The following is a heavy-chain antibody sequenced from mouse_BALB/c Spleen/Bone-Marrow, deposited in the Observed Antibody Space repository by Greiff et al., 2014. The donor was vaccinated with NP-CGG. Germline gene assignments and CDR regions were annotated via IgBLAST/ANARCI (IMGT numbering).Heavy chain of an antibody. V-gene: IGHV1-7*01. CDR1: GYTFTSYW. Sequence: QVQLKESGAELAKPGASVKMSCKASGYTFTSYWMHWVKQRPGQGLEWIGYINPRIGYTEYNQKFKDKTTLTADKSTSTAYMQLSSLTSEDSAVYYCARVNWEAMDYWGQGTSVTVSS. J-gene: IGHJ4*01. D-gene: IGHD4-1*01. CDR3: ARVNWEAMDY. CDR2: INPRIGYT.